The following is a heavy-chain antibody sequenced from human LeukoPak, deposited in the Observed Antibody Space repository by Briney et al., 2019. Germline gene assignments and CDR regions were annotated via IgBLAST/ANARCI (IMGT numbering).Heavy chain of an antibody. J-gene: IGHJ6*03. D-gene: IGHD1-26*01. CDR3: ARASSGSYFPHYYYYYMDV. Sequence: ASVKVSCKASGYTFTSYYMHWVRQAPGQGLEWMGIINPSGGSTSYAQKFQGRVTMTRDMSTSTVYMELSSLRSEDTAVSYCARASSGSYFPHYYYYYMDVWGKGTTVTVSS. CDR1: GYTFTSYY. V-gene: IGHV1-46*01. CDR2: INPSGGST.